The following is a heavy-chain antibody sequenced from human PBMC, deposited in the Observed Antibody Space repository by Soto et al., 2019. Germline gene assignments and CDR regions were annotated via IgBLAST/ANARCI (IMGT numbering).Heavy chain of an antibody. Sequence: SGPTLVNPTQTLTLTCTFSGFSLSTSGMCVSWIRQPPGKALEWLALIDWDDDKYYSTSLKTRLTISKDTSKNQVVLTVTNMDPVDTATYYCARIYDSSGPQYYFDYWGQGXLVTVYS. J-gene: IGHJ4*02. D-gene: IGHD3-22*01. CDR1: GFSLSTSGMC. V-gene: IGHV2-70*01. CDR3: ARIYDSSGPQYYFDY. CDR2: IDWDDDK.